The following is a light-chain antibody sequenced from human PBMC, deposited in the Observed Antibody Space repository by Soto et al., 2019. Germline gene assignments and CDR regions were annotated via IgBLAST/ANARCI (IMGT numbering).Light chain of an antibody. Sequence: EVVLTQSPGTLSLSPGERATLSCRASQSVGSTYLAWYQHKPGQAPRLLIYGASSRATGIPDRFTGSGSGTDFTLTISRLDPEDFAVYFCQQYGDLPWTFGQRNTVEIK. J-gene: IGKJ1*01. CDR3: QQYGDLPWT. V-gene: IGKV3-20*01. CDR1: QSVGSTY. CDR2: GAS.